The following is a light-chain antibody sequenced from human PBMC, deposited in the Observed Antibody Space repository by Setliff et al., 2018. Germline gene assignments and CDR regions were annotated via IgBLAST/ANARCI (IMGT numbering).Light chain of an antibody. Sequence: QSVLTQPRSVSGSPGQPVTISCTGTSSDVGGYNYVSWYQQHPGKAPKVMIYDVSKRPSGVPDRFSGSKSGNTASLTISGLQAEDEAEYYCCSYAGSYTYVFGTGTKVTVL. J-gene: IGLJ1*01. CDR2: DVS. V-gene: IGLV2-11*01. CDR3: CSYAGSYTYV. CDR1: SSDVGGYNY.